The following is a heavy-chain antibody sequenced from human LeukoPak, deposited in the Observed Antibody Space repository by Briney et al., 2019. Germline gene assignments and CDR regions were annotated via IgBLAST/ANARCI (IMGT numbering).Heavy chain of an antibody. CDR3: AREVAAAGYYYYYYMDV. V-gene: IGHV4-4*07. D-gene: IGHD6-13*01. CDR1: GGSISSYY. CDR2: IYTSGST. J-gene: IGHJ6*03. Sequence: SETPSLTCTVSGGSISSYYWSWIRQPAGKGLEWIGRIYTSGSTSYNPSLKSRVTISVDKSKNQFSLKLSSVTAADTAVYYCAREVAAAGYYYYYYMDVWGKGTTATVSS.